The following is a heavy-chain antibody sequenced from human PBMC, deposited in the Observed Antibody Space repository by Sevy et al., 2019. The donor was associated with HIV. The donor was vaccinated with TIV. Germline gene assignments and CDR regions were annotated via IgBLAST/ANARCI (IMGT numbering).Heavy chain of an antibody. Sequence: GGSLRLSCAASGFTFSGSAMHWVRQASGKGLEWVGRIRSKANSYATAYAASVKGRFTISRDDSKNTAYVQMNSLKTEDTAVYYCTRLGAQRYGDYVDWGQGTLVTVSS. CDR3: TRLGAQRYGDYVD. CDR1: GFTFSGSA. V-gene: IGHV3-73*01. D-gene: IGHD4-17*01. CDR2: IRSKANSYAT. J-gene: IGHJ4*02.